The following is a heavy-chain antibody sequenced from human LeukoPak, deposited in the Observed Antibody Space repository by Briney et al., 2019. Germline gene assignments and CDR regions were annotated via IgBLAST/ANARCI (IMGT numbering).Heavy chain of an antibody. CDR3: ARCAGYCSGGSCYSLSYYYYYMDV. J-gene: IGHJ6*03. CDR1: GFTFSSYS. V-gene: IGHV3-48*01. Sequence: GGSLRLSCAASGFTFSSYSMNWVRQAPGKGLEWVSYISSSSSTIYYADSVKGRFTISRDNAENSLYLQMNSLRAEDTAVYYCARCAGYCSGGSCYSLSYYYYYMDVWGKGTTVTVSS. D-gene: IGHD2-15*01. CDR2: ISSSSSTI.